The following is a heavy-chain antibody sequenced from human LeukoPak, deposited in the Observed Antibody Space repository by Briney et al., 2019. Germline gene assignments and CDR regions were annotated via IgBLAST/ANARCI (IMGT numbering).Heavy chain of an antibody. D-gene: IGHD6-19*01. Sequence: ASVKVSCKASRYTFTGYYMHWVRQAPGQGLEWMGWINPNSGDTNYAQKFQGRVTMTRDTSITTDYMELSRLRSDDTAVYFCASGWSITGWYNNWFDPWSQGTLVTVSS. CDR1: RYTFTGYY. V-gene: IGHV1-2*02. CDR3: ASGWSITGWYNNWFDP. CDR2: INPNSGDT. J-gene: IGHJ5*02.